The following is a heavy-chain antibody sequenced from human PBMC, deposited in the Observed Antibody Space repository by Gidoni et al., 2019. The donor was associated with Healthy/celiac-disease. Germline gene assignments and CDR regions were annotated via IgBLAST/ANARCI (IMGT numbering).Heavy chain of an antibody. D-gene: IGHD3-10*01. V-gene: IGHV4-30-2*01. Sequence: QLQLQESGSGLVKPSQTLSLTCAVSGGSISSGGYSWSWIRQPPGKGLEWIGYIYHSGSTYYNPSLKSRVTISVDRSKNQFSLKLSSVTAADTAVYYCARALLWFGENDAFDIWGQGTMVTVSS. CDR3: ARALLWFGENDAFDI. J-gene: IGHJ3*02. CDR2: IYHSGST. CDR1: GGSISSGGYS.